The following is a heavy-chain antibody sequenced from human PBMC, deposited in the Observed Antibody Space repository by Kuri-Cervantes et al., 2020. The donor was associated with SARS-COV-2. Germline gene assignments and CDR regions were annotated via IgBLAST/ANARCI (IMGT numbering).Heavy chain of an antibody. Sequence: GSLRLSCAASGFTFSSYAMSWVRQAPGKGLEWVSAISGSGGSTYYADSVKGRFTISRDNTKNSLYLQMNSLRAEDTAVYYCARIPPGQYCSGGSCYGWGQGTLVTVSS. CDR1: GFTFSSYA. V-gene: IGHV3-23*01. CDR2: ISGSGGST. CDR3: ARIPPGQYCSGGSCYG. J-gene: IGHJ4*02. D-gene: IGHD2-15*01.